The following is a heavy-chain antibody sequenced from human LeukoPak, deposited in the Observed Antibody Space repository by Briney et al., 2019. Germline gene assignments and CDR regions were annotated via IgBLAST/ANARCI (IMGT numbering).Heavy chain of an antibody. V-gene: IGHV4-38-2*01. D-gene: IGHD5-18*01. CDR2: IYYSGSS. Sequence: PSETLSLTCAVSGYSVRSGYYCCWIRQPPGMGLEWIGSIYYSGSSYYNPSLRRRVTLSVDTSKNGLALKVSSRLGVDTGVYYCARFWGHSYGYSAYWGQGTLVTVSS. J-gene: IGHJ4*02. CDR3: ARFWGHSYGYSAY. CDR1: GYSVRSGYY.